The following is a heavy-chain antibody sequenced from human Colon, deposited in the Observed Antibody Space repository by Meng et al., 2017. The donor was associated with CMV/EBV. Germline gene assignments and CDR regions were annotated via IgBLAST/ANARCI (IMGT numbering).Heavy chain of an antibody. J-gene: IGHJ4*02. CDR2: TRYHGRET. CDR3: AIRWRYGNGPYFDY. D-gene: IGHD2-8*01. Sequence: GGSLRLSCATSGFTFSNYDIHWVRQAPGKGLEWVACTRYHGRETYYADSVTGRFTISRDKSKNTVFLQWGSLKASDTAMYYCAIRWRYGNGPYFDYWGQGALVTVSS. CDR1: GFTFSNYD. V-gene: IGHV3-30*02.